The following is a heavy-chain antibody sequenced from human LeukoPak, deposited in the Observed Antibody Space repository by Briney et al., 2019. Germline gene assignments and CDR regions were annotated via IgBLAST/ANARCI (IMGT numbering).Heavy chain of an antibody. CDR1: GYTSTGSY. J-gene: IGHJ5*02. CDR2: INPNSGGT. CDR3: ARELADATNWFDP. V-gene: IGHV1-2*02. Sequence: ASVKVSCKASGYTSTGSYMHWVRQAPGQGLERMGWINPNSGGTNYAQKFQGRVTMTRDTSISTAYMELSRLRSDDTAVYYCARELADATNWFDPWGQGTLVTVSS. D-gene: IGHD1-26*01.